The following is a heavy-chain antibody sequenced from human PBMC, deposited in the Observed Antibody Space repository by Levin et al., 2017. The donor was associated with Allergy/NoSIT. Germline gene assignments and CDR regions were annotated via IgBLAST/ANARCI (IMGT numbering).Heavy chain of an antibody. CDR2: INPNSGGT. J-gene: IGHJ6*02. CDR1: GYTFTGYY. Sequence: ASVKVSCKASGYTFTGYYMHWVRQAPGQGLEWMGWINPNSGGTNYAQKFKGRVTMTRDTSISTAYMELSRLRSDDTAVYYCARDRTEMATRHYYYYGMDVWGQGTTVTVSS. CDR3: ARDRTEMATRHYYYYGMDV. D-gene: IGHD5-24*01. V-gene: IGHV1-2*02.